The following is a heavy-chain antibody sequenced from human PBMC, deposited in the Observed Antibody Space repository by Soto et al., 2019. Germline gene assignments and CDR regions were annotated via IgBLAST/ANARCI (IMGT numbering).Heavy chain of an antibody. V-gene: IGHV3-21*01. Sequence: GGSLRLSCAASGFTFSSYSMNWVRQAPGKGLEWVSSISSSSSYIYYADSVKGRFTISRDNAKNSLYLQMNSLRAEDTAVYYCARDRQFVVVPAARHDAFDIWGQGTMVTVSS. J-gene: IGHJ3*02. CDR3: ARDRQFVVVPAARHDAFDI. D-gene: IGHD2-2*01. CDR2: ISSSSSYI. CDR1: GFTFSSYS.